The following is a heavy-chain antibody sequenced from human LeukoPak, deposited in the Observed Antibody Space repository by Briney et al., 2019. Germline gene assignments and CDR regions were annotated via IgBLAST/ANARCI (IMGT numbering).Heavy chain of an antibody. CDR1: GGSISSGGYS. Sequence: PSETLSLTCTVSGGSISSGGYSWSWIRQPPGKGLEWIGYIYYSGSTYYNPSLKSRVTISVDTSKNQFSLKLSSVTAADTAVYYCARDLPDYYDSSGYPAHAFDIWGQGTMVTVSS. CDR3: ARDLPDYYDSSGYPAHAFDI. D-gene: IGHD3-22*01. J-gene: IGHJ3*02. CDR2: IYYSGST. V-gene: IGHV4-30-4*07.